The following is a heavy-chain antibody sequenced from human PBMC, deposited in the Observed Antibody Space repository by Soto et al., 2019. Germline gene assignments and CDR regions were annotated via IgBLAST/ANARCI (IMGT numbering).Heavy chain of an antibody. J-gene: IGHJ6*02. CDR2: IYPGDSDT. CDR1: GYSFTIYW. CDR3: ASSSSSPTSYYYYGMDV. Sequence: PGESLKISCKGSGYSFTIYWIGWVLQMPWKGLEWMGIIYPGDSDTRYSPSFQGQVTISADKSISTAYLQWSSLKASDTAMYYCASSSSSPTSYYYYGMDVWGQGTTVTVSS. D-gene: IGHD6-6*01. V-gene: IGHV5-51*01.